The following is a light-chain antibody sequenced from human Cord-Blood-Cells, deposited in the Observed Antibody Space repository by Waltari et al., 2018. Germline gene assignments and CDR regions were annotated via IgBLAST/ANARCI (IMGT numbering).Light chain of an antibody. V-gene: IGKV1-5*01. CDR1: QSISCW. CDR2: YAS. CDR3: QQYNSYSYT. J-gene: IGKJ2*01. Sequence: IQMTPFPSTLSASVGDRVTITCRASQSISCWLAWYQQKPGKSPKLLIYYASSLESGVPSRFSGSGSGTEFTLTISSLQPDDFATYYCQQYNSYSYTFGQGTKLEIK.